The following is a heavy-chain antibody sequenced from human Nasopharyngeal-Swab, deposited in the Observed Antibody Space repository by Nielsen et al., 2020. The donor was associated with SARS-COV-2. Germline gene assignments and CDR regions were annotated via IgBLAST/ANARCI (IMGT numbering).Heavy chain of an antibody. D-gene: IGHD2-2*03. J-gene: IGHJ6*02. V-gene: IGHV3-30*18. Sequence: GGSLRLSCAASGFTFSSYGMHWVRQAPGKGLEWVAVISYDGSNKYYADSVKGRFTISRDNSKNTLYLQMNSLRAEDTAVYYCAKELDIVVVPDCDYGMDVWGQGTTVTVSS. CDR2: ISYDGSNK. CDR3: AKELDIVVVPDCDYGMDV. CDR1: GFTFSSYG.